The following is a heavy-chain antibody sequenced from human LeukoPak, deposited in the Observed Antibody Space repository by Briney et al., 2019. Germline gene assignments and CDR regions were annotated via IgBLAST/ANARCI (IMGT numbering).Heavy chain of an antibody. Sequence: GASVKVSCKASGYTFSGTGWYLYWLRQAPGQGLECMGWIYPYTGATHYAQKFQGRVAMTRDTSISTAYMELSRLRPDDTAVYYCARDGPAQMVDFDYWGRGTLVTVSS. V-gene: IGHV1-2*02. CDR1: GYTFSGTGWY. J-gene: IGHJ4*02. CDR2: IYPYTGAT. D-gene: IGHD3-10*01. CDR3: ARDGPAQMVDFDY.